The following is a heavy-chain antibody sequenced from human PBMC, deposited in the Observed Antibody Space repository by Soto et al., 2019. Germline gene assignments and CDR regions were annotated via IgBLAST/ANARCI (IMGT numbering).Heavy chain of an antibody. V-gene: IGHV3-30*18. D-gene: IGHD1-26*01. CDR2: ISYDGSEK. CDR1: GFTFSTSG. J-gene: IGHJ6*02. CDR3: AKSDVSGTYFRYYYGMDA. Sequence: QVHLVESGGGVVQPGTSLRLSCAASGFTFSTSGMHWVRQAPGKGLEWVALISYDGSEKYYADSVKGRFTISRDNSKNTLSLQMNSLTTVDTAVYYCAKSDVSGTYFRYYYGMDAWGQGTTVTVSS.